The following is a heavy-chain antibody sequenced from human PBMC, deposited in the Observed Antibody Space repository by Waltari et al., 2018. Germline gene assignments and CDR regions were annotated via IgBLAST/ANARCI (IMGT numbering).Heavy chain of an antibody. CDR3: ARRRDFDL. J-gene: IGHJ2*01. CDR2: INHSGRT. Sequence: QVQIQQWGAGLVKPSETLSLTCAVYGGSFIGYYWSWIRQPPGKGLEWIGEINHSGRTNSNPSLRSRVTISLETSKNQLSLKLSSVTAADTAVYYCARRRDFDLWGRGTLVTVSS. CDR1: GGSFIGYY. V-gene: IGHV4-34*01.